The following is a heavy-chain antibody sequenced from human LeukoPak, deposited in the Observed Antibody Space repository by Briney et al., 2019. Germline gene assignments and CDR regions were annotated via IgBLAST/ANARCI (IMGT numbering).Heavy chain of an antibody. Sequence: SETLSLTCTVSGGSISSYYWSWIRQPPGKGLEWIGYIYYSGSTNYNPSLKSRVTISVDTSKNQFSLKLSSVTAADTAVYYCARGVVVVAATYYDYWGQGTLVTVSS. CDR1: GGSISSYY. V-gene: IGHV4-59*12. D-gene: IGHD2-15*01. CDR3: ARGVVVVAATYYDY. J-gene: IGHJ4*02. CDR2: IYYSGST.